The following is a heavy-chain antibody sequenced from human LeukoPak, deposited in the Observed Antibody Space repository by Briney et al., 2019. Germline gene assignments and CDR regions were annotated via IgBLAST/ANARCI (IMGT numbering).Heavy chain of an antibody. V-gene: IGHV4-39*01. CDR3: ASGITIFGSQPYGMDV. J-gene: IGHJ6*02. CDR1: GGSISSSSYY. D-gene: IGHD3-3*01. CDR2: IYYSGST. Sequence: PSETLSLTCTVSGGSISSSSYYWGWIRQPPGKGLEWIGSIYYSGSTYCNPSLKSRVTISVDTSKNQFSLKLSSVTAADTAVYYCASGITIFGSQPYGMDVWGQGTTVTVSS.